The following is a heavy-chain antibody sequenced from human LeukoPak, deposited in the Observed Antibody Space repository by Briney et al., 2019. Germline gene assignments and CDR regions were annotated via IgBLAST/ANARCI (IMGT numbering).Heavy chain of an antibody. V-gene: IGHV3-48*02. Sequence: PGGSLRLSCAASGFTFSSYALNWVRQAPGKGLEWVSYISSSSSTIYYTDSVKGRFTISRDNAKNSLYLQMNSLRDEDTAVYYCARDSGVGARIDYWGQGTLVTVSA. D-gene: IGHD3-3*01. CDR3: ARDSGVGARIDY. CDR1: GFTFSSYA. CDR2: ISSSSSTI. J-gene: IGHJ4*02.